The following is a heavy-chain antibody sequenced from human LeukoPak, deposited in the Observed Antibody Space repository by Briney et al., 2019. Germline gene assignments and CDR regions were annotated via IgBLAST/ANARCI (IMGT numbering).Heavy chain of an antibody. CDR3: ARSFYGDYPY. CDR1: GFTFSSYG. D-gene: IGHD4-17*01. Sequence: GSLRLSCAVSGFTFSSYGMHGARHVTGKGLGWVSSISTTGDTHYAVSVKGRFTISRENAKNSLYLQMSSLSAGDTAVYYCARSFYGDYPYWGQETLVTVS. CDR2: ISTTGDT. J-gene: IGHJ4*02. V-gene: IGHV3-13*01.